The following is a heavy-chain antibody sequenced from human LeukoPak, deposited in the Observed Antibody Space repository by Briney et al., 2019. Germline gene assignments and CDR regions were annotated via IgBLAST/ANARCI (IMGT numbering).Heavy chain of an antibody. CDR2: INHSGST. J-gene: IGHJ4*02. Sequence: SETLSLTCAVYGGSFSGYYWSWIRQPPGKGLVWIGEINHSGSTNYNPSLKSRVTISVDTSKNQFSLKLSSVTAADTAVYYCANGYAFDYWGQGTLVTVSS. CDR3: ANGYAFDY. V-gene: IGHV4-34*01. CDR1: GGSFSGYY. D-gene: IGHD5-18*01.